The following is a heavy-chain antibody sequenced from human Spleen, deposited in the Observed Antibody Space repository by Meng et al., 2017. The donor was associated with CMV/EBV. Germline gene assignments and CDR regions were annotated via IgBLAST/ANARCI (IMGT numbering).Heavy chain of an antibody. D-gene: IGHD6-13*01. V-gene: IGHV3-74*01. CDR3: ARVAAAGRGMDV. J-gene: IGHJ6*02. CDR2: IDTYGSGI. CDR1: GFTFSGHW. Sequence: GGSLRLSCAASGFTFSGHWMHWVRQAPGKGLVWVSHIDTYGSGITYADSVKGRFTISRDNAKNSLFLQMNSLRAEDTAVYYCARVAAAGRGMDVWGQGTTVTVSS.